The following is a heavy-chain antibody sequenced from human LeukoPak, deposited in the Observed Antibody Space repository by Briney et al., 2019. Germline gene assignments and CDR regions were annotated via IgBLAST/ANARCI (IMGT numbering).Heavy chain of an antibody. CDR2: INPSGGST. CDR1: GYTFTSYY. D-gene: IGHD6-19*01. V-gene: IGHV1-46*01. J-gene: IGHJ4*02. CDR3: ARDPIAVAGNPAFGY. Sequence: GASVKVSCKASGYTFTSYYMHWVRQAPGQGLEWMGIINPSGGSTSYAQKFQGRVTMTRDMSTSTVYMELSSLRSEDTAVYYCARDPIAVAGNPAFGYWGQGTLVTVSS.